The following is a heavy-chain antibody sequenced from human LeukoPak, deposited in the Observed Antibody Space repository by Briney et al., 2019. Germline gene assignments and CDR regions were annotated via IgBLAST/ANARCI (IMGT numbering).Heavy chain of an antibody. CDR2: IYYSGST. CDR3: ARDSNGYGALWYFDL. V-gene: IGHV4-59*01. J-gene: IGHJ2*01. CDR1: GGSISSYY. D-gene: IGHD5-18*01. Sequence: PSETLSLTCTVSGGSISSYYWSWIRQPPGKGLEWIRYIYYSGSTNYNPSLKSRVTISVDTSKNQFSLKLSSVTAADTAVYYCARDSNGYGALWYFDLWGRGTLVTVSS.